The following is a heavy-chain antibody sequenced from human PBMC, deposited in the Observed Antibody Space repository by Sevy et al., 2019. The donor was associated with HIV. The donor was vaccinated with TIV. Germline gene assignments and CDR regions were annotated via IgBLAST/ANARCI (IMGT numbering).Heavy chain of an antibody. CDR1: GFTFSSYS. CDR3: AREFCGSGSYYIGYYYYGMDV. D-gene: IGHD3-10*01. V-gene: IGHV3-48*01. J-gene: IGHJ6*02. CDR2: ISSSSSTI. Sequence: GGSLRLSCAASGFTFSSYSMNWVRQAPGKGLEWVSYISSSSSTIYYADSVKGRFTISRDNAKNSLYLQMNSLRAEDTAVYYCAREFCGSGSYYIGYYYYGMDVWGQGTTVTVSS.